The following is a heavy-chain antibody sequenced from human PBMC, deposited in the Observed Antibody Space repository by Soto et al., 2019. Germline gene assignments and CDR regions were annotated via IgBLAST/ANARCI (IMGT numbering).Heavy chain of an antibody. CDR3: ARRWGPTFDF. Sequence: PSETLSLTCTVSGGSISSYYWSWIRQPPGKGLEWIGYIYYSGSTNYNPSLKSRVTITVDTSKNQVSLKLSSVTAADPAPYYCARRWGPTFDFWGQGTLVTVSS. CDR2: IYYSGST. D-gene: IGHD1-26*01. V-gene: IGHV4-59*01. J-gene: IGHJ4*02. CDR1: GGSISSYY.